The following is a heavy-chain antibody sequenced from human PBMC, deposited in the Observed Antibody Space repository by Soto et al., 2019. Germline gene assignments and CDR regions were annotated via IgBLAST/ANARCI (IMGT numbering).Heavy chain of an antibody. V-gene: IGHV3-23*01. Sequence: PGGSLRLCCAASGFTFSSYAMSWVRQAPGKGLEWVSAISGSGGSTYYADSVKGRFTISRDNSKNTLYLQMNSLRAEDTAVYYCAKDRTVGATHYYFDYWGQGTLVTVSS. CDR2: ISGSGGST. CDR3: AKDRTVGATHYYFDY. J-gene: IGHJ4*02. CDR1: GFTFSSYA. D-gene: IGHD1-26*01.